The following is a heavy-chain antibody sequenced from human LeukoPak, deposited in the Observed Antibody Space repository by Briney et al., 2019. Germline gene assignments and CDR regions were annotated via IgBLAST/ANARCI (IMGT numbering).Heavy chain of an antibody. V-gene: IGHV1-3*01. CDR1: GYTFTSYA. J-gene: IGHJ3*02. D-gene: IGHD3-22*01. CDR2: INAGNGNT. CDR3: ARALNYYDSRGYYAGDAFDI. Sequence: ASVKVSCKASGYTFTSYAMHWVRQAPGQRLEWMGWINAGNGNTKYSQKFQGRVTITRDTSASTAYMELSSLRSEDTAVYYCARALNYYDSRGYYAGDAFDIWGQGTMVTVSS.